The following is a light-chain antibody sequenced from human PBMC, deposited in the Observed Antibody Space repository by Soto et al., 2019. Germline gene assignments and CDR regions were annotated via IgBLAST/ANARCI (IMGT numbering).Light chain of an antibody. CDR1: QSISSW. V-gene: IGKV1-5*03. CDR2: KAS. CDR3: LQDHDDSWT. Sequence: DIQMTQSPSTLSASVGDRVTITCRASQSISSWLAWYQQKPGKAPKLLIYKASSLESGVPSRFSGSGSGTEFTLTISSLQPDDFATYYCLQDHDDSWTFGQGTKVDI. J-gene: IGKJ1*01.